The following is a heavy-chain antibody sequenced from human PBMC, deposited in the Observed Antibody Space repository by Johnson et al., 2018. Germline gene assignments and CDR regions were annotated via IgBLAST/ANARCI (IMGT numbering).Heavy chain of an antibody. CDR3: AKYLVGTPPHYYYYYYMDV. J-gene: IGHJ6*03. CDR2: ISYDGSNK. D-gene: IGHD4-23*01. Sequence: QVQLVQSGGGVVQPGRSLRLSCAASGFTFSSYGMHWVRQAPGKGLEWVAVISYDGSNKYYADSGKGRFTISRDNSKNTLYLQMNSLRAEDTAVYYCAKYLVGTPPHYYYYYYMDVWGKGTTVTVSS. V-gene: IGHV3-30*18. CDR1: GFTFSSYG.